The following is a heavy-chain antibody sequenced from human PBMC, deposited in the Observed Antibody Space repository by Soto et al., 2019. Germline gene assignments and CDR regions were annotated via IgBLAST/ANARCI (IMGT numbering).Heavy chain of an antibody. D-gene: IGHD5-12*01. CDR2: ISPKNGGT. V-gene: IGHV1-2*02. Sequence: ASVKVSCKASGYTFTDYYIHWVRQAPGQGLEWMGWISPKNGGTKFVQKFQGRVTMIRDTSMRIVYMELNRLRNDDTAVYYCTRGGNSGYYYEWGQGTLVTVSS. CDR1: GYTFTDYY. CDR3: TRGGNSGYYYE. J-gene: IGHJ4*02.